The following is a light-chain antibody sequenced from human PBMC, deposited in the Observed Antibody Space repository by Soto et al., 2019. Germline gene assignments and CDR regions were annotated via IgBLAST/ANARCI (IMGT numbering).Light chain of an antibody. CDR3: CLYIGATTYV. CDR1: SSDVGGYNY. CDR2: EVT. J-gene: IGLJ1*01. Sequence: QSVLIQPPSASGSPGQSVTISCTVTSSDVGGYNYVSWYQQQPGKAPKLMIYEVTKRPSGVPDRFSGSKSGNTASLTISGLQADDEADYYCCLYIGATTYVFGTGTKVTVL. V-gene: IGLV2-8*01.